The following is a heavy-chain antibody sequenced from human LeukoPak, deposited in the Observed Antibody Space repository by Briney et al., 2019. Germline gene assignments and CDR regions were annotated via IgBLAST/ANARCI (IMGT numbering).Heavy chain of an antibody. CDR3: ARENMVRGVTFDY. CDR2: ISSSGSTI. CDR1: GFTFSSYE. J-gene: IGHJ4*02. D-gene: IGHD3-10*01. V-gene: IGHV3-48*03. Sequence: PGGSLRLSCAPSGFTFSSYEMNWVRQAPGKGLEWVSYISSSGSTIYYADSVKGRFTISRDNAKNSLYPQMNSLRAEDTAVYYCARENMVRGVTFDYWGQGTLVTVSS.